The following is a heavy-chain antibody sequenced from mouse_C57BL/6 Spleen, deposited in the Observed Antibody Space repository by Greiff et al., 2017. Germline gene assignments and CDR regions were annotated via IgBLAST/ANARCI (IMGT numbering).Heavy chain of an antibody. D-gene: IGHD1-1*01. CDR3: ARTPYYGSSYWYFDV. V-gene: IGHV1-59*01. J-gene: IGHJ1*03. CDR2: IDPSDSYT. Sequence: VQLQQSGAELVRPGTSVKLSCKASGYTFTSYWMHWVKQRPGQGLEWIGGIDPSDSYTNYNQKFKGKATLTVDTSSSTAYMQLSSLTSEDSAVYYCARTPYYGSSYWYFDVWGTGTTVTVSS. CDR1: GYTFTSYW.